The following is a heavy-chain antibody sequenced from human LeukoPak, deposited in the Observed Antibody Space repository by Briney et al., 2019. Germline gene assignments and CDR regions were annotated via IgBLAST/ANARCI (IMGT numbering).Heavy chain of an antibody. D-gene: IGHD3-10*01. Sequence: ASVKVSCKVSGYTLTELSMHWVRQAPGKGLEWMGGFDPEDGETIYAQKFQGRVTMTEDTSTDTAYMELSSLRSEDTAVYYCATVRMYYYGSGSSLLGYWGQGTLVTVSS. CDR3: ATVRMYYYGSGSSLLGY. J-gene: IGHJ4*02. V-gene: IGHV1-24*01. CDR1: GYTLTELS. CDR2: FDPEDGET.